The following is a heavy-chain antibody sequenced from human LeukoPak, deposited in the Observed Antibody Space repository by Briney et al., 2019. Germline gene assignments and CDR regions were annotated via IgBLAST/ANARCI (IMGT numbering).Heavy chain of an antibody. V-gene: IGHV3-21*01. CDR2: ISSSSYI. J-gene: IGHJ4*02. Sequence: PGGSLRLSCAASGFTFSSYSMNWVRQAPGKGLEWASSISSSSYIYYADSVKGRFTISRDNAKNSLYLQMSSLRAEDTAVYYCARGYYDSSGYHDYWGQGTLVTVSS. CDR1: GFTFSSYS. CDR3: ARGYYDSSGYHDY. D-gene: IGHD3-22*01.